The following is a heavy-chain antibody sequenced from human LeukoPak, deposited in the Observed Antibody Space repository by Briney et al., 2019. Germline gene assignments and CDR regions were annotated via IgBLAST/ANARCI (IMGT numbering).Heavy chain of an antibody. Sequence: ASGKVSCKASGYTFTGYYMHWVRQAPGQGLEWMGWINPNSGGTNYAQKFHGRVTMTRDTSISTAYMELSRLRSDDTAVYYCARENGGSGYYFDYWGQGTLVTVSS. J-gene: IGHJ4*02. V-gene: IGHV1-2*02. D-gene: IGHD3-10*01. CDR2: INPNSGGT. CDR3: ARENGGSGYYFDY. CDR1: GYTFTGYY.